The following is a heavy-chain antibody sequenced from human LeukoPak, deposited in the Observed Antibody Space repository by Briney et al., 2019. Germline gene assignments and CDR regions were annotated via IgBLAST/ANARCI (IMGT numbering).Heavy chain of an antibody. CDR3: ARPYCSSTSCYADY. V-gene: IGHV1-18*01. CDR2: ISAYNGNT. CDR1: GYTFTSYG. J-gene: IGHJ4*02. D-gene: IGHD2-2*01. Sequence: ASVKVSCKASGYTFTSYGISWVRQAPGQGLEWIGWISAYNGNTNYAQKLQGRATMPTDKSTSTGYTELRRLRSDDTAVYYCARPYCSSTSCYADYWGQGTLVTVSS.